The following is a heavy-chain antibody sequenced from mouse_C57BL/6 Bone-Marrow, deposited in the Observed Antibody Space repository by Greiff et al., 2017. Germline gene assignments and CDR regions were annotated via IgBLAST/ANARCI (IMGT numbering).Heavy chain of an antibody. Sequence: VKLVESGAELARPGASVKLSCKASGYTFTSYGISWVKQRTGQGLEWIGEIYPRSGNTYYNEKFKGKATLTADKSSSTAYMELRSLTSEDSAVYFCARDYYDYDVGKRFAYWGQGTLVTVSA. J-gene: IGHJ3*01. D-gene: IGHD2-4*01. V-gene: IGHV1-81*01. CDR1: GYTFTSYG. CDR3: ARDYYDYDVGKRFAY. CDR2: IYPRSGNT.